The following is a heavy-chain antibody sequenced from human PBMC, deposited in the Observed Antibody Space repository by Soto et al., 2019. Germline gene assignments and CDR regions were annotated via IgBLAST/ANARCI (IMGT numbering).Heavy chain of an antibody. J-gene: IGHJ5*02. V-gene: IGHV3-30*03. CDR1: GFTFSSYG. CDR3: ACQYYDYVWGSEGNWFDP. Sequence: QVQLVESEGGVVQPGRSLRLSCAASGFTFSSYGMHWVRQAPGKGLEWVAVISYDGSNKYYADSVKGRFTISRDNSKNTLYLQMNSLRAEDTALYYCACQYYDYVWGSEGNWFDPWGQGTLVTVSS. D-gene: IGHD3-16*01. CDR2: ISYDGSNK.